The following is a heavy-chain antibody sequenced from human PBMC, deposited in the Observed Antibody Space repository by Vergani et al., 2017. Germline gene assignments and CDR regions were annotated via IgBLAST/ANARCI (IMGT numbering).Heavy chain of an antibody. Sequence: QVQLVQSGAEVKKPGSSVKVSCKASGGTFSSYAISWVRQAPGQGLEWMGGIIPIFGTANYAQKFQGRVTITADESTSTAYMELSSLRSEDTAVYYCARLEGQGGIAQHNYYFDYWGQGTLVTVS. V-gene: IGHV1-69*01. CDR2: IIPIFGTA. CDR3: ARLEGQGGIAQHNYYFDY. CDR1: GGTFSSYA. J-gene: IGHJ4*02. D-gene: IGHD6-13*01.